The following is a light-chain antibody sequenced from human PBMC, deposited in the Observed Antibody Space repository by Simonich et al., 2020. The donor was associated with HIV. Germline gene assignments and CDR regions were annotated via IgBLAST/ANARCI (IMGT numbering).Light chain of an antibody. CDR3: QQRSNWIT. V-gene: IGKV3-15*01. CDR1: QSVGSN. Sequence: EIVMTQSPATLSVSPGERATLSCRASQSVGSNLAWYQQKPGQAPRLLIFGASTRATGIPARFSGSGSGTEFTLTISSMQSEDFAVYYCQQRSNWITFGQGTRLEIK. J-gene: IGKJ5*01. CDR2: GAS.